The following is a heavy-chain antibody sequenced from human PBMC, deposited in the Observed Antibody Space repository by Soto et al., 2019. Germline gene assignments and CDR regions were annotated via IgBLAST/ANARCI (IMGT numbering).Heavy chain of an antibody. CDR3: ARDFRGYDFWSGYYPRYGMDV. Sequence: GGSLRLSCAASGFTFSSYSMNWVRQAPGKGLEWVSYISSSSSTIYYADSVKGRFTISRDNAKNSLYLQMNSLRDEDTAVYYCARDFRGYDFWSGYYPRYGMDVWGQGTTVTVSS. CDR1: GFTFSSYS. J-gene: IGHJ6*02. D-gene: IGHD3-3*01. V-gene: IGHV3-48*02. CDR2: ISSSSSTI.